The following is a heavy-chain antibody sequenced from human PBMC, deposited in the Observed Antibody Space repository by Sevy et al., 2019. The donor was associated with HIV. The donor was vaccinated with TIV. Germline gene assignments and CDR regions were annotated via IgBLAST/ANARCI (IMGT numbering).Heavy chain of an antibody. Sequence: GGSLRLSCAASGFTFSSYSMNWVRQAPGKGLEWLSYISSSSSAIYYADSVKGRFTISRDNAKNSLYLQMNSLRDEDTAVYFCARVQYHHYVWGSYRYDYWGQGTLVTVSS. J-gene: IGHJ4*02. D-gene: IGHD3-16*02. CDR1: GFTFSSYS. CDR2: ISSSSSAI. V-gene: IGHV3-48*02. CDR3: ARVQYHHYVWGSYRYDY.